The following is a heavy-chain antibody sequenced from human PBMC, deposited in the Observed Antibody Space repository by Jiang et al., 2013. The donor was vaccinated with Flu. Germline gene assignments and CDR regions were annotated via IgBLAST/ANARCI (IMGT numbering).Heavy chain of an antibody. CDR2: T. Sequence: TSYAQKFQGRVTMTRDTSTSTVYMELSSLRSEDTAVYYCARPRIAAAVPFDYWGQGTLVTVSS. D-gene: IGHD6-13*01. CDR3: ARPRIAAAVPFDY. V-gene: IGHV1-46*01. J-gene: IGHJ4*02.